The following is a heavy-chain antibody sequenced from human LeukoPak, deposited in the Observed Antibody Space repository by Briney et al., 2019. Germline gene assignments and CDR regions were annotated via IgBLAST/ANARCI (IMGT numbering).Heavy chain of an antibody. CDR1: GFTFSSYA. D-gene: IGHD3-16*02. V-gene: IGHV3-23*01. J-gene: IGHJ4*02. CDR3: ANLIYDYVWGSYRFPSLDGDY. Sequence: GGSLRLSCAASGFTFSSYAMSWVRQAPGKGLEWVSAISGSGGSTYYADSVKGRFTISRDNSKNTLYLQMNSPRAEDTAVYYCANLIYDYVWGSYRFPSLDGDYWGQGTLVTVSS. CDR2: ISGSGGST.